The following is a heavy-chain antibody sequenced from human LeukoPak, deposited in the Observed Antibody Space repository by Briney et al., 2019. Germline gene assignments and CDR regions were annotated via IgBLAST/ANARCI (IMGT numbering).Heavy chain of an antibody. CDR2: IIPIFGTA. V-gene: IGHV1-69*13. CDR3: ARTVVVVGPGWFDP. Sequence: ASVKVSCKASGGTFSSYAISWVRQAPGQGLEWMGGIIPIFGTANYAQKFQGRVTITADESTSTAYVELSSLRSEDTAVYYCARTVVVVGPGWFDPWGQGTLVTVSS. D-gene: IGHD2-2*01. CDR1: GGTFSSYA. J-gene: IGHJ5*02.